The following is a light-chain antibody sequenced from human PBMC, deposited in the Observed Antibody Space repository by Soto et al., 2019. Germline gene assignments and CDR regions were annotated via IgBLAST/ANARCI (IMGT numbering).Light chain of an antibody. Sequence: DIQMTQSPSSLSASVEDRVIITCRASQSISNHLNWYQQKPGKAPKLLIFAASSLQSGVPSRFSGSRSGPDFTLTISSLQPEDFDTYYCQQSYSNPPTLGQGTKVDI. CDR3: QQSYSNPPT. J-gene: IGKJ1*01. CDR1: QSISNH. V-gene: IGKV1-39*01. CDR2: AAS.